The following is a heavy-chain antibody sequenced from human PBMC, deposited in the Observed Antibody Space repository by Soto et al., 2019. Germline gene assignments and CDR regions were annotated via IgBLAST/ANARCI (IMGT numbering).Heavy chain of an antibody. D-gene: IGHD3-22*01. CDR3: ARGPNAPYYYDSSGYYYGPFFY. J-gene: IGHJ4*02. CDR2: ISSSSSYI. V-gene: IGHV3-21*01. Sequence: SEGSLRPSCAASGFTFSSYSMNWVRQAPGNGLEWVSSISSSSSYIYYADSVKCRFTISRDNAKNSLYLQMNSLRAEETAVYYCARGPNAPYYYDSSGYYYGPFFYWGPGTLVTVSS. CDR1: GFTFSSYS.